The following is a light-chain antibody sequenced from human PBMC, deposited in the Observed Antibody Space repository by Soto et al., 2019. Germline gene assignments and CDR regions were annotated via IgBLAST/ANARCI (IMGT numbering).Light chain of an antibody. CDR1: SSDVGGYKF. CDR3: SSYTSSRSRV. J-gene: IGLJ2*01. CDR2: EVT. V-gene: IGLV2-14*01. Sequence: QSALTQPASVSGSPGQSVTISCTGTSSDVGGYKFVSWYQQHPGKAPKLIIYEVTNRPSGVSNRFSGSKSGNTASLTISGLQAEDEADYYCSSYTSSRSRVFGGGTKLTVL.